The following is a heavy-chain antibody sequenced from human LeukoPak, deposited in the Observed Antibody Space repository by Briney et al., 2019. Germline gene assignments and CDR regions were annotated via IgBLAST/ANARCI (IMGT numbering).Heavy chain of an antibody. CDR2: ISSSGSSI. J-gene: IGHJ3*02. Sequence: PGGSLRLSCAASGLTFSSYEMNWVRQAPGKGLEWVSYISSSGSSIYYADSVKGRFTISRDNAKKSLYLQMHSLRAEDTAVYYCARDSHKFDSSGYYPDAFDIWAKGQRSPSLQ. CDR3: ARDSHKFDSSGYYPDAFDI. V-gene: IGHV3-48*03. D-gene: IGHD3-22*01. CDR1: GLTFSSYE.